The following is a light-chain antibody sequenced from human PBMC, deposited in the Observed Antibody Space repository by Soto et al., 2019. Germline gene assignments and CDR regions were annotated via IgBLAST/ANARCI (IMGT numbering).Light chain of an antibody. Sequence: QSVLTQPPSVSGSPGQSVTISCTGTSSDVGYYNRVSWYQQPPGTAPKLMIYEVSNRPSGVPDRFSGSKSGNTASLIISGLQAEDEADYYCSSYTSSTTYVFGTGTKVTVL. J-gene: IGLJ1*01. CDR3: SSYTSSTTYV. CDR1: SSDVGYYNR. CDR2: EVS. V-gene: IGLV2-18*02.